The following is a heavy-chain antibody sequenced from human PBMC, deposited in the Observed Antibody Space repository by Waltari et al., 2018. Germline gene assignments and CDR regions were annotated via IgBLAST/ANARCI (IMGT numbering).Heavy chain of an antibody. J-gene: IGHJ4*02. V-gene: IGHV3-33*06. Sequence: QVQLVESGGGVVQPGRSLRLSCAASGFTFSSYGMHWVSQAPGKGLEWGAVVWYDGTNKYYADSVKGRFTISRDNSKNTLNLQMNSLRVEDTAVYYCAKGRSYDSSGYYYGDWGQGTLVTVSS. CDR2: VWYDGTNK. CDR1: GFTFSSYG. CDR3: AKGRSYDSSGYYYGD. D-gene: IGHD3-22*01.